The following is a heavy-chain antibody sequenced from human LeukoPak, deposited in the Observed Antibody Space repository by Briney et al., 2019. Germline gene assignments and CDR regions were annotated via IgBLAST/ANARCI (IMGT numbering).Heavy chain of an antibody. CDR1: GGSFSGYF. CDR2: VYHNGNT. Sequence: KPSETLSLTCAVYGGSFSGYFWGWIRQPPGKGLEWIGTVYHNGNTYHNPSLKSRVTISVDTSKNQFSLKLSSVTAADTAVYYCARIPYYHDSSGPSYDMDVWGQGTTVTVSS. V-gene: IGHV4-34*01. CDR3: ARIPYYHDSSGPSYDMDV. J-gene: IGHJ6*02. D-gene: IGHD3-22*01.